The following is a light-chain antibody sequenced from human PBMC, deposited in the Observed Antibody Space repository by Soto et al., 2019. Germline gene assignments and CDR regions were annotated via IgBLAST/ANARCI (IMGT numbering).Light chain of an antibody. J-gene: IGLJ2*01. V-gene: IGLV2-14*03. Sequence: QSALTQPASVSGSPGQSITISCTGTSSYVGAYKYGCWYQHHPGKAPKLIIHDVSNRPSGVSHRFSGSKSGNTASLSISGPKAEDEADYYCSSYTSSSTVVFGGGTKLTVL. CDR2: DVS. CDR3: SSYTSSSTVV. CDR1: SSYVGAYKY.